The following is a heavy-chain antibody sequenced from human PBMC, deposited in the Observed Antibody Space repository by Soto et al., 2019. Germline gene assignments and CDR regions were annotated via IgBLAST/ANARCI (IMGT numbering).Heavy chain of an antibody. J-gene: IGHJ5*02. Sequence: SVKVSCKASGGTFSSYAISWVRQAPGQGLEWMGGIIPIFGTANYAQKFQGRVTITADESTSTAYMELSSLRSEDTAVYYCASTRYCSSTSCYFRFDPWGQGTLVTVSS. V-gene: IGHV1-69*13. CDR2: IIPIFGTA. CDR3: ASTRYCSSTSCYFRFDP. D-gene: IGHD2-2*01. CDR1: GGTFSSYA.